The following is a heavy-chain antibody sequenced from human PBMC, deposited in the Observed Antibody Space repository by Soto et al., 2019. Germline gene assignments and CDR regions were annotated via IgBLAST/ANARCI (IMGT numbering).Heavy chain of an antibody. CDR3: ARAMSPRVAGLDY. D-gene: IGHD6-19*01. CDR1: GYNFNKYA. Sequence: GGSLRLSCVASGYNFNKYAVSWVRQAPGKGLEWVSAISSSSGYIYYADSVKGRFTISRDNAKNSLYLQMNSLRAEDTAVYYCARAMSPRVAGLDYWGQGTLVTVSS. V-gene: IGHV3-21*01. J-gene: IGHJ4*02. CDR2: ISSSSGYI.